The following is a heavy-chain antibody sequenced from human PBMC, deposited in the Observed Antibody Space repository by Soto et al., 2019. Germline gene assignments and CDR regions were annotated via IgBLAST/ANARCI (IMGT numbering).Heavy chain of an antibody. J-gene: IGHJ5*02. V-gene: IGHV3-30-3*01. Sequence: QVQLVESGGGVVQPGRSLRLSCAASGFTFSNYAMHWVRQAPGKGLEWVAYISYDGGNKYYADSVKGRFTISRDNSKNTLYLQMNSRRVEDMAVYYCAREDYGSGSYGGNWFDPWGQGTLVTVSS. CDR1: GFTFSNYA. CDR2: ISYDGGNK. D-gene: IGHD3-10*01. CDR3: AREDYGSGSYGGNWFDP.